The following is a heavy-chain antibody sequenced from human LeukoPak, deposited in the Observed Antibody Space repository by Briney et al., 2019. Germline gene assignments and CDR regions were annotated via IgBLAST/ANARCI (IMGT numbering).Heavy chain of an antibody. D-gene: IGHD4-23*01. CDR3: ATCRDLRWCDAFDI. CDR1: GYTLTELS. V-gene: IGHV1-24*01. Sequence: ASVKVSCNVSGYTLTELSMHWVRQAPGKGLEWMGGFDPEDGETIYAQKFQGRVTMTEDTSTDTAYMELSSLRSEDTAVYYCATCRDLRWCDAFDIWGQGTMVTVSS. CDR2: FDPEDGET. J-gene: IGHJ3*02.